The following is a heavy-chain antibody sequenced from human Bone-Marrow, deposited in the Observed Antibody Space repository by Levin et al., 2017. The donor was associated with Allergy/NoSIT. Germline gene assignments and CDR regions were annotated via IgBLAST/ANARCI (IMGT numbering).Heavy chain of an antibody. CDR3: TRDRGEWGPFYFDW. CDR2: ISYDGGHK. CDR1: GFTFSAFG. D-gene: IGHD1-26*01. Sequence: GSLRLSCTASGFTFSAFGMHWVRQAPGRGLEWVAVISYDGGHKFYADSVKGRFTISRDNSKNTHYLQMNSLRAEDTAVYYCTRDRGEWGPFYFDWWGQGTLVTVSS. J-gene: IGHJ4*02. V-gene: IGHV3-33*01.